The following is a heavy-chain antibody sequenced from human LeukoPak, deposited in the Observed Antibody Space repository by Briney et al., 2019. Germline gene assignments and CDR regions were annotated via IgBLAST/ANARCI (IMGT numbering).Heavy chain of an antibody. CDR3: ARQTGSGLFILP. V-gene: IGHV4-39*01. D-gene: IGHD3-10*01. J-gene: IGHJ4*02. Sequence: SETLSLTCTVSGGSISTSNYYWGWIRQPPGKGLEWIGNIFYSGSTYYNSSLKSRVTISIDTSANLFSLKLNSVTAADTAFYFCARQTGSGLFILPGGQGTLVTVSS. CDR2: IFYSGST. CDR1: GGSISTSNYY.